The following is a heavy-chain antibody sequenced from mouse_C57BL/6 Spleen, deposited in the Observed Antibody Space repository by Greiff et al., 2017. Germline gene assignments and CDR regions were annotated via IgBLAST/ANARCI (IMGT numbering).Heavy chain of an antibody. CDR3: TTAGLGYFDV. CDR1: GYTFTDYE. D-gene: IGHD1-2*01. CDR2: IDPETGGT. V-gene: IGHV1-15*01. J-gene: IGHJ1*03. Sequence: QVQLQQSGAELVRPGASVTLSCKASGYTFTDYEMHWVKQTPVQGLEWIGAIDPETGGTAYNQKFKGKAILTADKSSSTAYMELRSLTSEDSAVYYCTTAGLGYFDVWGTGATVTVSS.